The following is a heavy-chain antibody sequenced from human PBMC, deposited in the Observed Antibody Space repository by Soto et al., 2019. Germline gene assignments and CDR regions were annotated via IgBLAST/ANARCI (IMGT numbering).Heavy chain of an antibody. CDR3: ARGAGSFPFDY. J-gene: IGHJ4*02. Sequence: QVQLQESGPGLVKPSETLSLTCTVSGGSISNYYSSWIRQPPGKGLEWIGYIYYTGDTTYNPSLKSRVTISVDTSKNQFSLKLSSVTAADTAVYYCARGAGSFPFDYWGQGTLVTVSS. CDR2: IYYTGDT. V-gene: IGHV4-59*01. CDR1: GGSISNYY. D-gene: IGHD3-10*01.